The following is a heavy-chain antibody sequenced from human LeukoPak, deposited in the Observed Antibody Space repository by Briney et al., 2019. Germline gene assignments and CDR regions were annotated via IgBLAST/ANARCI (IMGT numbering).Heavy chain of an antibody. Sequence: GGSLRLSCAASGFTFSSYSMNWVRQAPGKGLEWVSYISSSSSTIYYADSVKGRFTISRDNAKNSLYLQMNSLRAEDTAVYYCARVRFYYDSSGLMGDFDYWGQGTLVTVSS. J-gene: IGHJ4*02. CDR1: GFTFSSYS. V-gene: IGHV3-48*04. CDR2: ISSSSSTI. D-gene: IGHD3-22*01. CDR3: ARVRFYYDSSGLMGDFDY.